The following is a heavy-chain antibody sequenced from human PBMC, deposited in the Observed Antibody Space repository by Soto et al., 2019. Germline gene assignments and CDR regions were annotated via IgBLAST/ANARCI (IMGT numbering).Heavy chain of an antibody. CDR2: INSDGSST. Sequence: EVQLVESGGGLVQPGGSLRLSCAASGFTFSSYWMHWVRQAPGKGLVWVSRINSDGSSTSYADSVKGRFTISRDNAKNTLYLQMNSLRAEDTAVYYCARYNDDGSGTYALDYWGQGTLVTVSS. V-gene: IGHV3-74*01. D-gene: IGHD3-10*01. J-gene: IGHJ4*02. CDR3: ARYNDDGSGTYALDY. CDR1: GFTFSSYW.